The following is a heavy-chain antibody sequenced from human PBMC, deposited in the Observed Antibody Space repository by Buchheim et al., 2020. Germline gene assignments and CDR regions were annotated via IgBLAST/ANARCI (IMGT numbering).Heavy chain of an antibody. CDR1: GFTFSSYA. Sequence: EVQLLESGGGLVQPGGSLRLSCAASGFTFSSYAMSWVRQAPGKGLEWVSAISGSGGSTYYADSVKGRFTISRDNSKNPLYLQMNSLRAEDTAVYYCAKGGYSSSWSSTSQYGMDVWGQGTT. CDR2: ISGSGGST. V-gene: IGHV3-23*01. J-gene: IGHJ6*02. D-gene: IGHD6-13*01. CDR3: AKGGYSSSWSSTSQYGMDV.